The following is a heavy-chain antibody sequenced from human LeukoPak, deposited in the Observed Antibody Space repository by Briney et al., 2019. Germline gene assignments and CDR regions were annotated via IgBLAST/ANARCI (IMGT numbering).Heavy chain of an antibody. D-gene: IGHD6-13*01. J-gene: IGHJ4*02. CDR1: GGSISSGGYY. V-gene: IGHV4-31*03. CDR3: ARGFDSSKVGY. CDR2: MFYSGST. Sequence: SQTLSPACTVSGGSISSGGYYWSWIRQHPGKGLEWIGCMFYSGSTHYNPSLKSRVIISVDTSKNQFSLNLSSVTAADTAVYYCARGFDSSKVGYWGQGTLVTVSS.